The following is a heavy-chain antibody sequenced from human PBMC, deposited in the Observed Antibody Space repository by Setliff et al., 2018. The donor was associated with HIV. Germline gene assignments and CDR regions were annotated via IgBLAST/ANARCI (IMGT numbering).Heavy chain of an antibody. CDR1: GLIFSNYA. D-gene: IGHD6-19*01. J-gene: IGHJ4*02. Sequence: GGSLRLSCAASGLIFSNYALTWVRQAPGKGLEWVSTVSPSGDATYYADSVKGRFTISRDNSKNTLYLQMNSLRAEDTALYYCMSEYKSGCWGQGTLVTVSS. CDR3: MSEYKSGC. V-gene: IGHV3-23*01. CDR2: VSPSGDAT.